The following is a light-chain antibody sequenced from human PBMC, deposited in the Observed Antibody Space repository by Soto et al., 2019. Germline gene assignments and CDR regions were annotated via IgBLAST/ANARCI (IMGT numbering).Light chain of an antibody. J-gene: IGKJ2*01. V-gene: IGKV1-39*01. CDR1: QSICSY. Sequence: DIQMTQSPSSLSASVGDRVTITCRASQSICSYLNWYQQKPGKATKLLIYAASSLQSGVPSRFSGSESGTDFTLTISSLQAEEFATYYCQQSYGTPYTFGQGTKLEIK. CDR2: AAS. CDR3: QQSYGTPYT.